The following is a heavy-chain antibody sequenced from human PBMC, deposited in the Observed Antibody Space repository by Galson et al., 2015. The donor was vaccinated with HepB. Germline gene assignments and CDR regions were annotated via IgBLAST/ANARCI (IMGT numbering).Heavy chain of an antibody. CDR1: GFTFSDYY. CDR3: ARGSEALPTYYDFWSGYYTTYYYGMDV. J-gene: IGHJ6*02. D-gene: IGHD3-3*01. V-gene: IGHV3-11*06. CDR2: ISSSSSYT. Sequence: SLRLSCAASGFTFSDYYMSWIRQAPGKGLEWVSYISSSSSYTNYADSVKGRFTISRDNAKNSLYLQMNSLRAEDTAVYYCARGSEALPTYYDFWSGYYTTYYYGMDVWGQGTTVTVSS.